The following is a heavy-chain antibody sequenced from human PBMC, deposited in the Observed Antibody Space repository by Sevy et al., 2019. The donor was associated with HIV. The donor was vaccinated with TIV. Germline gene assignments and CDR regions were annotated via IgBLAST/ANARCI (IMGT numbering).Heavy chain of an antibody. CDR3: AKGAYSPEGYFDY. CDR2: ISYDGSNK. J-gene: IGHJ4*02. V-gene: IGHV3-30*18. CDR1: GFTFSSYG. D-gene: IGHD2-21*01. Sequence: GGSLRLSCAASGFTFSSYGMHWVRQAPGKGLEWVAVISYDGSNKYYADSVKGRFTISRDNSKNTLYLQMNSLRAEDKAVYYCAKGAYSPEGYFDYWGQGTLVTVSS.